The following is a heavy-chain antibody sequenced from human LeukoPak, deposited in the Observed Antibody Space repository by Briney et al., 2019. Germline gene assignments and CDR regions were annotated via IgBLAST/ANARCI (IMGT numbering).Heavy chain of an antibody. CDR3: AGHYDSSGYRVDVFDI. CDR2: IKQDGSEK. Sequence: GGSLRLSCAASGFTLSSYWMTWVRQAPGKGLEWVAYIKQDGSEKYYMDSVKGRFTISRDNAKNSLYLQMNSLRAEDTAVYFCAGHYDSSGYRVDVFDIWGQGTMVTVSS. CDR1: GFTLSSYW. D-gene: IGHD3-22*01. V-gene: IGHV3-7*01. J-gene: IGHJ3*02.